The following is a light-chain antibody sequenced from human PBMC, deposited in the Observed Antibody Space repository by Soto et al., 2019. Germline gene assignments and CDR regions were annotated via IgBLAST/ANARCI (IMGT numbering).Light chain of an antibody. J-gene: IGKJ1*01. Sequence: DIQMTQSTSSLCASVGDGVTITCRASQSISSYVSWYQQKPGKAPKLLIYAASRLESGVPSRFSGSRSGTDFTLTISSLQPEDFATYYCQQSYSRMTFGQGTKVDIK. CDR1: QSISSY. V-gene: IGKV1-39*01. CDR3: QQSYSRMT. CDR2: AAS.